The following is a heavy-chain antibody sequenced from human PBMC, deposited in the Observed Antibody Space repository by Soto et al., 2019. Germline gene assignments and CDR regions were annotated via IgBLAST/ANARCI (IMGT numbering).Heavy chain of an antibody. CDR1: GFTFSSYW. J-gene: IGHJ6*02. CDR3: ARGPRSSWYPYYYYGMDV. CDR2: IKQDGSEK. V-gene: IGHV3-7*01. D-gene: IGHD6-13*01. Sequence: GGALRLSCAASGFTFSSYWMSWVRQAPGKGLEWVANIKQDGSEKYYVDSVKGRFTISRDNAKNSLYLQMNSLRAEDTAVYYCARGPRSSWYPYYYYGMDVWGQGTTVTVSS.